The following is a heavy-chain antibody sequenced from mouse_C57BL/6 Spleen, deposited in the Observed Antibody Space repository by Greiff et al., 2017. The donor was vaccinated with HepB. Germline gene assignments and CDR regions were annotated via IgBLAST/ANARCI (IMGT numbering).Heavy chain of an antibody. CDR2: ISSGSSNI. Sequence: EVKLVESGGGLVKPGGSLKLSCAASGFTFSDYGMHWVRQAPEKGLEWVAYISSGSSNIYYADTVKGRFTISRDNAKNTLFLQMTSLRSEDTAMYYCARGYYGSSYFDYWGQGTTLTVSS. V-gene: IGHV5-17*01. D-gene: IGHD1-1*01. CDR1: GFTFSDYG. J-gene: IGHJ2*01. CDR3: ARGYYGSSYFDY.